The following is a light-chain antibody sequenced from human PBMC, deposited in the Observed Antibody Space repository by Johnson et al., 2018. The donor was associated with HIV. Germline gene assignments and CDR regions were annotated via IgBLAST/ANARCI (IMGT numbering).Light chain of an antibody. CDR1: SSNIGNNY. Sequence: QSMLTQPPSVSAAPGQKVTISCSGSSSNIGNNYVSWYQQLPGTAPKLLIYDTYKRFFEIPDRFSGSKSGTSATLGITGLQTGDEADYYCGTWDSRLNAYVFGAGTKVTVL. CDR3: GTWDSRLNAYV. J-gene: IGLJ1*01. CDR2: DTY. V-gene: IGLV1-51*01.